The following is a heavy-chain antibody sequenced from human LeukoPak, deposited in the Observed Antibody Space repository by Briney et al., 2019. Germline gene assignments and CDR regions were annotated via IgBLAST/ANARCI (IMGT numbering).Heavy chain of an antibody. CDR3: AREDIAATYYFDY. D-gene: IGHD6-13*01. CDR1: GGSISSYY. J-gene: IGHJ4*02. Sequence: SETLSLTCTVSGGSISSYYWSWIWQPAGKGLEWIGRIYTSGSTNYNPSLKSRVTMSVDTSKNQFSLKLSSETAADTAVYYCAREDIAATYYFDYWGQGTLVTVSS. V-gene: IGHV4-4*07. CDR2: IYTSGST.